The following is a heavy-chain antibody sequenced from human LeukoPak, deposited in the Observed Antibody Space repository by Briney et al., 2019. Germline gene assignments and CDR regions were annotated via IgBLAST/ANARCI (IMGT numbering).Heavy chain of an antibody. Sequence: PGGSLRLSCAASGFTFSNYGIHWVRQAPDKGLEWVAIISYDGSDEYYADSVKGRFTISRDNSKNTLYLQMNSLRVEDTAVYYCAKDRGLGSYYNLDVMDVWGQGTTVTVSS. CDR3: AKDRGLGSYYNLDVMDV. V-gene: IGHV3-30*18. D-gene: IGHD3-10*01. CDR2: ISYDGSDE. J-gene: IGHJ6*02. CDR1: GFTFSNYG.